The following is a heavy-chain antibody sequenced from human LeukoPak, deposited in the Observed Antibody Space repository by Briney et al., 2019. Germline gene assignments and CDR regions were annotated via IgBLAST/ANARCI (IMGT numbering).Heavy chain of an antibody. CDR1: GSTFSSYT. CDR2: ISPIFGTA. V-gene: IGHV1-69*13. J-gene: IGHJ4*02. Sequence: SVTLSFTCSGSTFSSYTNSWVRQAPGPGLGWKGGISPIFGTANYEQKFQGRVTITADESTSTAYMELSSLRSEDTAVYYCARDCEESSTGTTGFDYWGQGTLVTVSS. CDR3: ARDCEESSTGTTGFDY. D-gene: IGHD1-1*01.